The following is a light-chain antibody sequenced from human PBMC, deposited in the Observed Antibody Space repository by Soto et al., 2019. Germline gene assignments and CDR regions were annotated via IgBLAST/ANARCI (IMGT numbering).Light chain of an antibody. Sequence: DIQMTQSPSTLSASVGDRVTITGRSSQSINRWLAWYQQKPGKAPKVLIWDATTLHRGVSSRFSGSGFGTEFTLTISSLQPDDFATYYCQQYNDYSTWTFGQGTKVDI. CDR1: QSINRW. CDR2: DAT. J-gene: IGKJ1*01. CDR3: QQYNDYSTWT. V-gene: IGKV1-5*01.